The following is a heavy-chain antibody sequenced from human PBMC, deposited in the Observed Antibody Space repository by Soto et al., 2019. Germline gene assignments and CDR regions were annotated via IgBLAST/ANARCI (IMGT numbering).Heavy chain of an antibody. D-gene: IGHD6-19*01. J-gene: IGHJ4*02. Sequence: GGSLRLSCAAFRFTFRSYEMTWFRQAPGKGLEWFSYISSSGSTVYYADSVKGRFTISRDNAKNSLYLQMNSLRAEDTAVYYCARVNFASSGPNFDYWGQGTLVTVSS. V-gene: IGHV3-48*03. CDR3: ARVNFASSGPNFDY. CDR1: RFTFRSYE. CDR2: ISSSGSTV.